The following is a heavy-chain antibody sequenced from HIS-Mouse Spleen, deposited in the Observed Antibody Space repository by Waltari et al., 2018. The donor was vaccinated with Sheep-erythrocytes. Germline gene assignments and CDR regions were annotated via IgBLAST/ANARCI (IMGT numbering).Heavy chain of an antibody. V-gene: IGHV3-21*01. CDR3: ARVASGATFDY. CDR2: ISSSSSYI. Sequence: EVQLVESGGGLVKPGGSLRLSCAASGFTFGSYSMNWVRQAPGRGLGGVSSISSSSSYIYYADSVKGRFTISRDNAKNSLYLQMNSLRAEDTAVYYCARVASGATFDYWGQGTLVTVSS. CDR1: GFTFGSYS. D-gene: IGHD1-26*01. J-gene: IGHJ4*02.